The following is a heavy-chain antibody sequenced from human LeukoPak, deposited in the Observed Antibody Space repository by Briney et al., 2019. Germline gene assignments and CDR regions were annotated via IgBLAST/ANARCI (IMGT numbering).Heavy chain of an antibody. Sequence: PSETLSLTCTVSGGSISGYYWRWIRQPPGKGLEWIGYIYYSGSTNYNPSLKSRVTISVDMSKNQFSLNLSSVTAADTAVYYCARGLTTVPFDCWGQGTLVTVTS. CDR1: GGSISGYY. CDR3: ARGLTTVPFDC. J-gene: IGHJ4*02. V-gene: IGHV4-59*01. D-gene: IGHD4-17*01. CDR2: IYYSGST.